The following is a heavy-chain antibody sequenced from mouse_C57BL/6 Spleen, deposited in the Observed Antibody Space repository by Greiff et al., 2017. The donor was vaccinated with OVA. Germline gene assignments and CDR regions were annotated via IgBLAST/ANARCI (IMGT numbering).Heavy chain of an antibody. CDR2: IWRGGST. CDR1: GFSLTSYG. CDR3: ALWRELWDSYYGYAMDY. V-gene: IGHV2-5*01. Sequence: QVQLQQSGPGLVQPSQSLSITCTVSGFSLTSYGVHWVRQSPGKGLEWLGVIWRGGSTDYNAAFMSRLSITKDNSKSQVFFKMSSLQADDTAIYYCALWRELWDSYYGYAMDYWGQGTSVTVSS. J-gene: IGHJ4*01. D-gene: IGHD2-12*01.